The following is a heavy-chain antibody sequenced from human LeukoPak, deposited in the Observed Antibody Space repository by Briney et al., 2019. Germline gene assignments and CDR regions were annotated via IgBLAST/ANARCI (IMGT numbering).Heavy chain of an antibody. CDR2: INPSGGST. Sequence: GASVKVSCKASGYTFTSYYMHWVRQAPGQGLEWMGIINPSGGSTSYAQKFQGRVTMTRDMSTSTVYMELSSLRSEDTAVYYCARVGGNYYDSSGYYLPIRVLNGIKDAFDIWGQGTMVTVSS. J-gene: IGHJ3*02. D-gene: IGHD3-22*01. CDR1: GYTFTSYY. V-gene: IGHV1-46*01. CDR3: ARVGGNYYDSSGYYLPIRVLNGIKDAFDI.